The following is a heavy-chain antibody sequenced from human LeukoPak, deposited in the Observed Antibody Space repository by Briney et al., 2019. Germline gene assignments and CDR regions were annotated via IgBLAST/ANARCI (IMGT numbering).Heavy chain of an antibody. CDR3: ARASNSITIFGVVISVWAFDI. V-gene: IGHV4-61*02. CDR1: GGSISSGSYY. CDR2: IYTSGST. D-gene: IGHD3-3*01. J-gene: IGHJ3*02. Sequence: SETLSLTCTVSGGSISSGSYYWSWIRQPAGKGLEWIGRIYTSGSTNYNPSLKSRVTISVDTSKNQFSLKLSSVTAADTAVYYCARASNSITIFGVVISVWAFDIWGQGTMVTVSS.